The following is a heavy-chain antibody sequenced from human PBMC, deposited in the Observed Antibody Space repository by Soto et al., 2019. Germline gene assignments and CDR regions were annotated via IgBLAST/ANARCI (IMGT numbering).Heavy chain of an antibody. V-gene: IGHV3-49*03. J-gene: IGHJ4*02. CDR2: IRSKAYGGTT. CDR3: TRDVGLYSSSSVFDY. D-gene: IGHD6-6*01. Sequence: HPGGSLRLSCTASGFTFGDYAMSGFRQAPGKGLEWVGFIRSKAYGGTTEYAASVKGRFTISRDDSKSIAYLQMNSLKTEDTAVYYCTRDVGLYSSSSVFDYWGQGTLVTVSS. CDR1: GFTFGDYA.